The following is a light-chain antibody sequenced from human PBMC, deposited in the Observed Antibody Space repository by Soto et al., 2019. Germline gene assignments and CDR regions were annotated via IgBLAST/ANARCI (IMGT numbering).Light chain of an antibody. J-gene: IGKJ1*01. Sequence: EIVLTQSPATLSLSPGERATLSCRASQSVSSYLAWYQQKPGQVPRLLISGASTRATGISARFSGSGSGTEFTLTISSLQSEDFAVYYCQQYNKWPGTFGQGTKVDIK. CDR2: GAS. CDR3: QQYNKWPGT. CDR1: QSVSSY. V-gene: IGKV3-15*01.